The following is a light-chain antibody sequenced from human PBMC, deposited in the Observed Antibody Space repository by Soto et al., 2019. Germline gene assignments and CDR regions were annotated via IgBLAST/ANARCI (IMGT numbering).Light chain of an antibody. V-gene: IGKV3-15*01. CDR1: QSVSSN. Sequence: EIVMTQSPATLSVSPGERATLSCRASQSVSSNLAWYQQKPGQAPRLLIYGASTRATGIPARFSGSGSGTEFTLTICSLQSEDFAVYYCQQYNNWPPMASGQGTKVEIQ. CDR2: GAS. J-gene: IGKJ1*01. CDR3: QQYNNWPPMA.